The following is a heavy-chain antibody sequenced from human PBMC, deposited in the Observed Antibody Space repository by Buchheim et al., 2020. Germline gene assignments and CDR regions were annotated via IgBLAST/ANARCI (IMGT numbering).Heavy chain of an antibody. D-gene: IGHD1-26*01. CDR2: ITSDSATI. CDR1: GFTFSGHG. CDR3: ARSFSYWSGNWFDT. V-gene: IGHV3-48*02. Sequence: VQLVESGGGVVQPGRSLRLSCAASGFTFSGHGRHWVRQAPGRGLEWLSHITSDSATIYYAASVKGRFTVSRDNAKNSVFLEMNSLRDEDTGFYFCARSFSYWSGNWFDTWGQGTL. J-gene: IGHJ5*02.